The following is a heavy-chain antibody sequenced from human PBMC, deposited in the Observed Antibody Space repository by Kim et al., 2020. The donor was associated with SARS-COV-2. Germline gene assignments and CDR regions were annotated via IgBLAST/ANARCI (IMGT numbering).Heavy chain of an antibody. D-gene: IGHD2-2*01. CDR3: AKIVVVPSDNYGMDV. J-gene: IGHJ6*02. Sequence: GGSLRLSCAASGFTLSDYYMSWIRQAPGKGLEWVSYISSTSRYTNYADSVKGRFTISRDNAKNSLYLQMNSLRAEDTAVYFCAKIVVVPSDNYGMDVWGQGTKVTVSS. CDR1: GFTLSDYY. CDR2: ISSTSRYT. V-gene: IGHV3-11*06.